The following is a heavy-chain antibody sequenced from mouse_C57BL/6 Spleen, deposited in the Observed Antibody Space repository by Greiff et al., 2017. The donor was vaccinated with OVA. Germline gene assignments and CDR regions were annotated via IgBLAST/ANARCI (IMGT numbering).Heavy chain of an antibody. CDR2: IDPSDSYT. V-gene: IGHV1-69*01. J-gene: IGHJ3*01. D-gene: IGHD1-1*01. Sequence: VQLQQPGAELVMPGASVKLSCKASGYTFTSYWMHWVKQRPGQGLEWIGEIDPSDSYTYYNQKFKGKSTLTVDKSSSTAYMQLSSLTSEDSAVYYCARKDYGSSLWFAYWGQGTLVTVSA. CDR1: GYTFTSYW. CDR3: ARKDYGSSLWFAY.